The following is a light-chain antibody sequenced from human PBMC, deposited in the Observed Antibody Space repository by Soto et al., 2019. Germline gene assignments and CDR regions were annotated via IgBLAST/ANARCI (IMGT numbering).Light chain of an antibody. CDR3: QQYDNWPPIT. V-gene: IGKV3-15*01. J-gene: IGKJ5*01. CDR1: QSVGSN. Sequence: EVVMTQSPATLSVSPGESATLSCRASQSVGSNLAWYQHKHGQAPRLLIYAASARATGVPAKFSGSGSGTEFTLTIRSLQSEDFAVYYCQQYDNWPPITFGQGTRLGIK. CDR2: AAS.